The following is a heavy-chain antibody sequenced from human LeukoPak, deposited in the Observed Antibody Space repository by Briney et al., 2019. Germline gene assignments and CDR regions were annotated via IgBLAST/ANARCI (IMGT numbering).Heavy chain of an antibody. D-gene: IGHD6-13*01. J-gene: IGHJ4*02. CDR3: ARFSIWGIAAAVN. CDR1: GYTFTGYY. CDR2: INPNSGGT. Sequence: ASVKVSCKASGYTFTGYYMHWVRQAPGQGLEWMGWINPNSGGTNYAQKFQGRVTMTRDTSISTAYMELSRLRSDDTAVYYCARFSIWGIAAAVNWGQGTLVTVSS. V-gene: IGHV1-2*02.